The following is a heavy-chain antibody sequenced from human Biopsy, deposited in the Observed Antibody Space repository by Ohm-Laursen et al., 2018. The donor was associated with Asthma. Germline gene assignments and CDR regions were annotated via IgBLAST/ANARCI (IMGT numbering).Heavy chain of an antibody. CDR2: INYRGDT. CDR3: VRGEEVAGTYFKD. J-gene: IGHJ1*01. D-gene: IGHD6-19*01. Sequence: TLSLTCAISGGSFTHSFWMWIRQPPGKGLEWIGEINYRGDTNYNPSLESRVSISVDTSTYHFSLRLNSVTAADTAVYYCVRGEEVAGTYFKDWDQGTLVTVSS. CDR1: GGSFTHSF. V-gene: IGHV4-34*01.